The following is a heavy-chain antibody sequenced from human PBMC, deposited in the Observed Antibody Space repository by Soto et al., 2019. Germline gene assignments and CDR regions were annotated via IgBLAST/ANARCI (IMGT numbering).Heavy chain of an antibody. CDR1: GGSISSGDYY. D-gene: IGHD2-15*01. Sequence: SETLSLTCTVSGGSISSGDYYWSWIRQPPGKGMEWIGYIYYSGSTYYNPSLKSRVTISVDTSKNQFSLKLSSVTAADTAVYYCARECEGGSCYSSDYWGQGTLVTVSS. V-gene: IGHV4-30-4*01. CDR2: IYYSGST. J-gene: IGHJ4*02. CDR3: ARECEGGSCYSSDY.